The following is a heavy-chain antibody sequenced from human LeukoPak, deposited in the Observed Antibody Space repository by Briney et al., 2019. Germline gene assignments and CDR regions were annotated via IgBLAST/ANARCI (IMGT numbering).Heavy chain of an antibody. V-gene: IGHV3-23*01. D-gene: IGHD6-19*01. CDR1: GFTFSSYA. J-gene: IGHJ6*03. Sequence: GGSLRLSCAASGFTFSSYAMSWARQAPGKGLEWVSAISGSGGSTYYADSVKGRFTISRDNSKNTLYLQMNSLRAEDTAVYYCAKDGYSSGWYYYYYMDVWGKGTTVTVSS. CDR3: AKDGYSSGWYYYYYMDV. CDR2: ISGSGGST.